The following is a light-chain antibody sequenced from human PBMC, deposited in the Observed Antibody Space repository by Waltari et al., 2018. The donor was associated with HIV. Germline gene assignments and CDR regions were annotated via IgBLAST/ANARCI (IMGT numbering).Light chain of an antibody. CDR3: QSADSSDSSYV. CDR2: KDG. J-gene: IGLJ1*01. V-gene: IGLV3-25*03. Sequence: SFELTQPPSVSVSPGQTARITCPGDEWADQYVYGYQQKAGQAPVLVMYKDGERPSGVPERFFASTSGTTVTLIISGVQAEDEADYYCQSADSSDSSYVFGSGTKVTVL. CDR1: EWADQY.